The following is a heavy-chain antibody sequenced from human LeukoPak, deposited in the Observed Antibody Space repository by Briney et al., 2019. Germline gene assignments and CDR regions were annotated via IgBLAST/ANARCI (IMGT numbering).Heavy chain of an antibody. J-gene: IGHJ4*02. CDR1: GFSFSTYG. CDR3: ARDPGLKRAAACGDH. Sequence: PGGSLRLFCAASGFSFSTYGMIWVRQAPGKGLEWISYISSSSKIIHYADSVKGRFTISRDNAKNSLYLQLSSLRAEDTAVYYCARDPGLKRAAACGDHWGQGTLVIVSS. V-gene: IGHV3-48*01. D-gene: IGHD6-13*01. CDR2: ISSSSKII.